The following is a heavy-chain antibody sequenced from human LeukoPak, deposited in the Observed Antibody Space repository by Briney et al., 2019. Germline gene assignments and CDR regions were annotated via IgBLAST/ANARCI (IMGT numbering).Heavy chain of an antibody. J-gene: IGHJ4*02. D-gene: IGHD6-6*01. CDR1: GFTFSNYW. V-gene: IGHV3-7*01. CDR3: AKYARGPLD. CDR2: IKQDGSEK. Sequence: GGPLRLSCAASGFTFSNYWMRWVRQAPGKGLECVANIKQDGSEKNYGDSVKGRFTTYRENPKNSQYLQMKSVRAEDTGLYYCAKYARGPLDWGQGTLVTVSS.